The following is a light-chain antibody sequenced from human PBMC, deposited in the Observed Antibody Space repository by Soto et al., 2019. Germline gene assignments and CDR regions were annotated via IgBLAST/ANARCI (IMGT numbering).Light chain of an antibody. J-gene: IGKJ1*01. CDR1: QRISGY. CDR3: QQQSSWPWT. V-gene: IGKV3-11*01. Sequence: DIVLTPSPATLSLSPGDRATISCRASQRISGYLGWYQQKPGQAPRLLIYDASNRATGIPVRFSGSGSGTDFTLTITNLEPEDFAIYYCQQQSSWPWTCGQGAKGDIK. CDR2: DAS.